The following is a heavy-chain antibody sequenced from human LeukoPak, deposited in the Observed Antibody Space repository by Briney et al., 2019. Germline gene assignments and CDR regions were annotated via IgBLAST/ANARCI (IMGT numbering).Heavy chain of an antibody. CDR3: ARGYWFYFDY. V-gene: IGHV4-59*08. CDR1: GGSISSYY. CDR2: IYNSGST. J-gene: IGHJ4*02. D-gene: IGHD2-8*02. Sequence: SETLSLTCTVSGGSISSYYWSWIRQPPGKGLEWIGYIYNSGSTNYHPSLKSRVTISADTSKNQFSLKLSSVTAADTAVYYCARGYWFYFDYWGQGTLVTVSS.